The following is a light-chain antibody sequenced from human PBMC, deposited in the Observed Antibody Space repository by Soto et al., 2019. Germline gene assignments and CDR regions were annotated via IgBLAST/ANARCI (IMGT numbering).Light chain of an antibody. CDR3: CSYAGSSTCYV. Sequence: SLLPQPSSLSGSPGQSITLSCTGTSSDVGSYNLVSWYQQHPGKAPKLMIYEVSKRPSGVSNRFSGSKSGNTASLTISGLQAEDAADYYCCSYAGSSTCYVFGTGTKVTVL. J-gene: IGLJ1*01. V-gene: IGLV2-23*02. CDR1: SSDVGSYNL. CDR2: EVS.